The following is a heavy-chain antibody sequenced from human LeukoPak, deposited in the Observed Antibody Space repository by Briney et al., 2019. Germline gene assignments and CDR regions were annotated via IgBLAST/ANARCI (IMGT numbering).Heavy chain of an antibody. CDR1: GGTFSSYA. CDR3: VKDYNSSGYYPDD. Sequence: SVKVSCKASGGTFSSYAISWVRQAPGQGLEWMGGIIPIFGTANYAQKFQGRVTITADKSTSTAYMELSSLRSEDTALYYCVKDYNSSGYYPDDWGQGTLVTVSS. J-gene: IGHJ4*02. D-gene: IGHD3-22*01. V-gene: IGHV1-69*06. CDR2: IIPIFGTA.